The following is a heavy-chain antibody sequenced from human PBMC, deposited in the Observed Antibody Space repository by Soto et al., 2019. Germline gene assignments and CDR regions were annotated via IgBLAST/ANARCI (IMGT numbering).Heavy chain of an antibody. CDR3: AKDSIAAAGGWYYFDY. CDR2: ISYDGSNK. CDR1: GFTFSSYG. J-gene: IGHJ4*02. D-gene: IGHD6-13*01. Sequence: QVQLVESGGGVVQPGRSLRLSCAASGFTFSSYGMHWVRQAPAKGLEWVAVISYDGSNKYYADSVKGRFTISRDNSKNTLYLQMNSLRAEDTAVYYCAKDSIAAAGGWYYFDYWGQGTLVTVSS. V-gene: IGHV3-30*18.